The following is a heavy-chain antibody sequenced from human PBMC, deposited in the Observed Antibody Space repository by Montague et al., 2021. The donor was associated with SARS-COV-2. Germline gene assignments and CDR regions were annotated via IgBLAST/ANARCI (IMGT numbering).Heavy chain of an antibody. Sequence: SETLSLTCTVSGGSISSSTYYWGWIRQPPGKGLEWIGTIYYSGTTYYTPSLKSRVTISINTSRNKFSLNLKSVTAADTAVYYCAGADYYGSLENWGQGTLVPVSS. CDR1: GGSISSSTYY. V-gene: IGHV4-39*01. CDR2: IYYSGTT. D-gene: IGHD3-10*01. J-gene: IGHJ4*02. CDR3: AGADYYGSLEN.